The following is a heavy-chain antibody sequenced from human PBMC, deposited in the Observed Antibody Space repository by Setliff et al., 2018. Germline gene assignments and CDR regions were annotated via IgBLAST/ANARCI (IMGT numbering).Heavy chain of an antibody. J-gene: IGHJ3*02. V-gene: IGHV4-39*01. Sequence: SETLSLTCTVSGGSISSSSYYWGWIRQPPGKRLEWIGSIYYSGSTYYNPSLKSRVTISVDTSKNQFSLKLSSVTAADTAVYYCARRIRSGSYWSGAFDIWGQGTMVTVSS. D-gene: IGHD1-26*01. CDR3: ARRIRSGSYWSGAFDI. CDR1: GGSISSSSYY. CDR2: IYYSGST.